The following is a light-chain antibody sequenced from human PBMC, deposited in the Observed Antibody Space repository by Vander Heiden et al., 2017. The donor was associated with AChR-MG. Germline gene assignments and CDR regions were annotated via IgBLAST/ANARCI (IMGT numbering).Light chain of an antibody. J-gene: IGLJ3*02. V-gene: IGLV2-14*03. Sequence: QSALTQPASVSWSPGQSITISCIGSSSDVVSSQYVSWYQQHPGKPPQLLIYDVTVRPSGVSNRFSGSKSGNTASLTISDLQTEDEADYYCLSYTSRTTWVFGGGTTLTVL. CDR2: DVT. CDR3: LSYTSRTTWV. CDR1: SSDVVSSQY.